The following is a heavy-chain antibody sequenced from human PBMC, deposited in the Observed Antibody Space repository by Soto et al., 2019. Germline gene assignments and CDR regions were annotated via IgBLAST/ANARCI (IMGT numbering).Heavy chain of an antibody. CDR2: IYYSGNT. CDR1: DDSISRSSFY. V-gene: IGHV4-39*01. CDR3: ARKGTTGVPRAYATHYFRA. D-gene: IGHD2-8*01. Sequence: QVQLLESGPGLVKPSETLSLTCTVSDDSISRSSFYWGWIRQPPGKELEWIGSIYYSGNTHYNPSQRRRSRTAEHTSKNRFPGDPSCVSAPDAAVYFCARKGTTGVPRAYATHYFRAGGLGPLVPFS. J-gene: IGHJ4*02.